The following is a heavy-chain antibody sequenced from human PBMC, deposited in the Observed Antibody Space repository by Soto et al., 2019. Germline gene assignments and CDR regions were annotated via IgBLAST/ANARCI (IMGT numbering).Heavy chain of an antibody. Sequence: KPSETLSLTCTVSGGSISSSSYYWGWLRQPPGKGLEWIGSIYYSGSTYYNPSLKSRVTISVDTSKNQFSLKLSSVTAADTAVYYCARPRAAASLHWFDPWGQGTLVTVS. D-gene: IGHD6-13*01. CDR1: GGSISSSSYY. CDR2: IYYSGST. J-gene: IGHJ5*02. CDR3: ARPRAAASLHWFDP. V-gene: IGHV4-39*01.